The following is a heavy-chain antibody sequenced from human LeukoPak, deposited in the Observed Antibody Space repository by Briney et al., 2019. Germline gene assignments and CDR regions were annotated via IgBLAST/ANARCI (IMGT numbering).Heavy chain of an antibody. CDR1: GFTFSSYG. J-gene: IGHJ4*02. V-gene: IGHV3-30*18. D-gene: IGHD3-16*02. CDR3: AKDSRLRLGELSFLLDY. Sequence: GRSLRLSCAASGFTFSSYGMHWVRQAPGKGLEWVAVISYDGSNKYYADSVKGRFTISRDNSKSTLYLQMNSLRAEDTAVYYCAKDSRLRLGELSFLLDYWGQGTLVTVSS. CDR2: ISYDGSNK.